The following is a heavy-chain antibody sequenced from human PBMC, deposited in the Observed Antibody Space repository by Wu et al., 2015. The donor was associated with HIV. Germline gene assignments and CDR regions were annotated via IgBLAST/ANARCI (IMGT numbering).Heavy chain of an antibody. CDR1: GGAFKRES. CDR2: VIPILRIP. Sequence: QVQLVQSGAEVKKPGPSVMVSCKSSGGAFKRESITWVRRAPGQGLEWMGGVIPILRIPTYAQKFQGRLTITADESTATAYMELSSLRSEDTATYYCAIMPGYCTSGNCPWGQGTLVIVSS. CDR3: AIMPGYCTSGNCP. V-gene: IGHV1-69*12. J-gene: IGHJ5*02. D-gene: IGHD2-8*01.